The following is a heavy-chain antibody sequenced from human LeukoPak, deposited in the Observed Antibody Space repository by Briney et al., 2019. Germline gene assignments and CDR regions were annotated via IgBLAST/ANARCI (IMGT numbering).Heavy chain of an antibody. D-gene: IGHD5-18*01. V-gene: IGHV3-74*01. J-gene: IGHJ4*02. CDR3: ASPPGDTAMAY. Sequence: GGSLRLSCAASGFPFSDYWRHWDRHAPGKGLVSVSRINSDGRSTRYADSVKGRFTISRDNAKNTLYLQMNSLRAEDTAVYYCASPPGDTAMAYWGQGILVTVSS. CDR1: GFPFSDYW. CDR2: INSDGRST.